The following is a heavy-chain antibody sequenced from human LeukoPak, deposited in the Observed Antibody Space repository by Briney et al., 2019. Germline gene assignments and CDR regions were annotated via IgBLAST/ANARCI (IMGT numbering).Heavy chain of an antibody. CDR1: GGSISSSSYS. D-gene: IGHD6-13*01. CDR2: IDYSDSGST. Sequence: SETLSLTCTVSGGSISSSSYSWGWIRPPPGKGLEWIGSIDYSDSGSTYYNSPLKSRVTISVDTSKNQFSLNLTFVTAADTAVYYCARQGGYSSSWYGALDYWGQGTLVTVSS. CDR3: ARQGGYSSSWYGALDY. J-gene: IGHJ4*02. V-gene: IGHV4-39*01.